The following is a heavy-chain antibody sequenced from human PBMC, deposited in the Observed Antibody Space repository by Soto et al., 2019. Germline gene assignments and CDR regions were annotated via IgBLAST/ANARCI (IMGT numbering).Heavy chain of an antibody. CDR1: GGSISSSSYY. CDR3: ASPLIAAAGYYYYGMDV. D-gene: IGHD6-13*01. J-gene: IGHJ6*02. Sequence: SETLSLTCTVSGGSISSSSYYWGWIRQPPGKGLEWIGSIYYSGSTYYNPSLKSRVTISVDTSKNQFSLKLSSVTAADTAVYYCASPLIAAAGYYYYGMDVWGQGTTVTV. CDR2: IYYSGST. V-gene: IGHV4-39*01.